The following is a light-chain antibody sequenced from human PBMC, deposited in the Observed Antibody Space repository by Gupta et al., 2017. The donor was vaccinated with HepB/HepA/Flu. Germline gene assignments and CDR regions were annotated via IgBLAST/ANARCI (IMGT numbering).Light chain of an antibody. J-gene: IGLJ2*01. CDR3: SSYTGSDTFVV. V-gene: IGLV2-23*02. CDR1: SADIGTYDL. CDR2: EVN. Sequence: QSALTRPASVSGSPGQSITFSCTGTSADIGTYDLVSWYQQHPGKAPKLMIYEVNKRPSGVSDRFSGSNSGNTASLTISGLQAEDEADYYCSSYTGSDTFVVFGGGTRLTVL.